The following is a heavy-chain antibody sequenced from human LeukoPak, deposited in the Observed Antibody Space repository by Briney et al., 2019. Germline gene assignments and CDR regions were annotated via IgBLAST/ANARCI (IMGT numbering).Heavy chain of an antibody. V-gene: IGHV4-61*01. CDR2: IYYSGST. J-gene: IGHJ4*02. CDR3: ARGKLSNFDY. CDR1: GGSISSSSYY. D-gene: IGHD5-18*01. Sequence: SETLSLTCTVSGGSISSSSYYWSWIRQPPGKGLEWIGYIYYSGSTNYNPSLKSRVTISVDTSKNQFSLKLSSVTAADTAVYYCARGKLSNFDYWGQGTLVTVSS.